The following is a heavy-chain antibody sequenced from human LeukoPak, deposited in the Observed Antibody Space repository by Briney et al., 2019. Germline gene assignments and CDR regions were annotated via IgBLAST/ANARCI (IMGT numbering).Heavy chain of an antibody. Sequence: GGSLRLSCAASGFTFSSYSMNWVRQAPGKGLEWVSSISSSSSYIYCADSVKGRFTISRDNAKNSLYLQMNSLRAEDTAVYYCARDTEYADDAFDIWGQGTMVTVSS. V-gene: IGHV3-21*01. CDR1: GFTFSSYS. CDR2: ISSSSSYI. D-gene: IGHD2-2*01. J-gene: IGHJ3*02. CDR3: ARDTEYADDAFDI.